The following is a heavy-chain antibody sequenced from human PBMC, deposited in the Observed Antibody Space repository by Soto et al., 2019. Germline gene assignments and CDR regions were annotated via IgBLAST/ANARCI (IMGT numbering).Heavy chain of an antibody. CDR1: GYTFTSYG. J-gene: IGHJ5*02. D-gene: IGHD3-10*01. V-gene: IGHV1-18*01. CDR3: ARGSGSGSSYHRFDL. CDR2: INGYNGNA. Sequence: QVQVVQSGAEVKKPGASVKVSCKASGYTFTSYGISWVRQAPGQGLEWMGWINGYNGNANYEQKFQGRLTVTTDISSSTVYMELRSLRSDDTAMYYCARGSGSGSSYHRFDLWGQGTLITVAS.